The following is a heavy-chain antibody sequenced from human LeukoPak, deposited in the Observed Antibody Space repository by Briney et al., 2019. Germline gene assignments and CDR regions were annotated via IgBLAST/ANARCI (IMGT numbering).Heavy chain of an antibody. CDR1: GFTFIDYD. CDR3: ARGGILASGIDEFDY. V-gene: IGHV3-13*01. D-gene: IGHD1-26*01. J-gene: IGHJ4*02. Sequence: GGSLRLSCAASGFTFIDYDMHWVRQVIGKGLEWVSAIGIRGDTHYSGSVKGRFTISRENAESSLYLQMNSLRAEDTAVYYCARGGILASGIDEFDYWGQGTLVTVSS. CDR2: IGIRGDT.